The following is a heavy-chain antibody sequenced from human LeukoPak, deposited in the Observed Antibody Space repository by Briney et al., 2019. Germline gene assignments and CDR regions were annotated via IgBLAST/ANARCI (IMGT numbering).Heavy chain of an antibody. V-gene: IGHV1-2*06. J-gene: IGHJ4*02. CDR1: GYTFTGYY. CDR3: ARERWTSSSIVADY. CDR2: INPNSGGT. Sequence: ASVKVSCKASGYTFTGYYMHWVRQAPGQGLEWMGRINPNSGGTNYAQEFQGRVTMTRDTSISTAYMELSRLRSDDTAVYYCARERWTSSSIVADYWGQGTLVTVSS. D-gene: IGHD6-6*01.